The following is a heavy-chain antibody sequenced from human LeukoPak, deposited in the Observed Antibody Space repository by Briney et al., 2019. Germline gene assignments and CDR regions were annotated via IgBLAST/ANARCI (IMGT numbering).Heavy chain of an antibody. J-gene: IGHJ4*02. CDR2: SNPNSGGT. CDR3: ARAIDVAATPDY. CDR1: GYTFTAYY. V-gene: IGHV1-2*02. Sequence: ASVKVSCKASGYTFTAYYMHWVRQAPGQGLEWMGWSNPNSGGTDYAQKFQGRVTMTRDTSITTAYMELSRLRSDDTAVYYCARAIDVAATPDYWGQGSLVTVSS. D-gene: IGHD2-15*01.